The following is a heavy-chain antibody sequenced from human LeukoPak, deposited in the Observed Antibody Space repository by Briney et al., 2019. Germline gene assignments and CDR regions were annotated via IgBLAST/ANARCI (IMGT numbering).Heavy chain of an antibody. CDR3: ARGPYDYVWGSFDY. CDR1: GDSISRSTYY. D-gene: IGHD3-16*01. CDR2: IYHSGST. J-gene: IGHJ4*02. Sequence: SETLSLTCTVSGDSISRSTYYWGWIRQSPGKELEWIGSIYHSGSTYYNPSLKSRVTISVDTSKNQFSLKLSSVTAADTAVYYCARGPYDYVWGSFDYWGQGTLVTVSS. V-gene: IGHV4-39*07.